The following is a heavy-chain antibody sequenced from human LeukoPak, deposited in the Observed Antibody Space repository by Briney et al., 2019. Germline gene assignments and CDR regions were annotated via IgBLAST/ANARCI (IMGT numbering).Heavy chain of an antibody. CDR3: ARYYYGSGSSFDP. CDR1: GYSISSGYY. J-gene: IGHJ5*02. V-gene: IGHV4-61*01. CDR2: IYYSGST. Sequence: SETLSLTCTVSGYSISSGYYWGWIRQPPGKGLEWIGYIYYSGSTNYNPSLKSRVTISVDTSKNQFSLKLSSVTAADTAVYYCARYYYGSGSSFDPWGQGTLVTVSS. D-gene: IGHD3-10*01.